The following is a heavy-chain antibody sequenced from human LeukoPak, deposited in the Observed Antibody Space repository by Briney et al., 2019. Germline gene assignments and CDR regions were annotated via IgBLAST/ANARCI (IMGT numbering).Heavy chain of an antibody. CDR2: ISSYDSNK. J-gene: IGHJ4*02. CDR3: SPKWNCGGDCYYQLDY. D-gene: IGHD2-21*02. Sequence: PVGSLRLSCAASGFTFSTYVTHWVRQAPGKGLEWVGVISSYDSNKYYGHSLKGRFTITRDNSTNTLYLQMNSLRAEGTAVFYCSPKWNCGGDCYYQLDYWGRGGQLTLS. V-gene: IGHV3-30*03. CDR1: GFTFSTYV.